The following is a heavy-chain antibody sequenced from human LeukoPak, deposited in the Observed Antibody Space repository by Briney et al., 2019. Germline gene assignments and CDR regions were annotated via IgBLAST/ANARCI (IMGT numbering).Heavy chain of an antibody. CDR2: ISYDGTNQ. J-gene: IGHJ3*02. CDR3: AKFKRGDYGNDARDI. CDR1: RFTLSRCG. Sequence: GRPLRLSCADSRFTLSRCGIHGVRQAPGKGLEWVAVISYDGTNQYYADSVKGRFTISRDNSKNTLYLQMNRLKAEDTAVYYHAKFKRGDYGNDARDIWGRKPSVTVSS. D-gene: IGHD3-16*01. V-gene: IGHV3-30*18.